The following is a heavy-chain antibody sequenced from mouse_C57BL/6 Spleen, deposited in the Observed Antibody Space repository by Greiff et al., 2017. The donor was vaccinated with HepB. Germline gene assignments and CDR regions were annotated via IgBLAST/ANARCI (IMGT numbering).Heavy chain of an antibody. D-gene: IGHD3-2*02. J-gene: IGHJ3*01. CDR2: IYPRSGNT. CDR3: ARWGSGYAY. Sequence: VQLQQSGAELARPGASVKLSCKASGYNFTSYGISWVKQRTGQGLEWIGEIYPRSGNTYYNEKFKGKATLTADKSSSTAYMELRSLTSEDSAVYFCARWGSGYAYWGQGTLVTVSA. V-gene: IGHV1-81*01. CDR1: GYNFTSYG.